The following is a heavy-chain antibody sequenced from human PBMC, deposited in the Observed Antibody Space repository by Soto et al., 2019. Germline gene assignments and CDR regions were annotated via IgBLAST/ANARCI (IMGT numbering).Heavy chain of an antibody. CDR3: TKGMSDPLPILNFDY. J-gene: IGHJ4*02. Sequence: EVQLLESGGALKQPGGSLRRSCAASGFTFSSHAMSWVRQAPGKGLEWVSSIIGDGRSTKYADSVKGRFTISRDNFQSMLYLQMNSLRAEDTALYYCTKGMSDPLPILNFDYWGQGTLVTVSS. CDR1: GFTFSSHA. D-gene: IGHD2-21*02. V-gene: IGHV3-23*01. CDR2: IIGDGRST.